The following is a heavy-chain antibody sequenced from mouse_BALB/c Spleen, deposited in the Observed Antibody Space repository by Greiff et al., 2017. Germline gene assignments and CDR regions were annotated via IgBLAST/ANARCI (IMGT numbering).Heavy chain of an antibody. CDR1: GYSITSDYA. V-gene: IGHV3-2*02. CDR2: ISYSGST. D-gene: IGHD1-1*01. J-gene: IGHJ3*01. Sequence: DVKLQESGPGLVKPSQSLSLTCTVTGYSITSDYAWNWIRQFPGNKLEWMGYISYSGSTSYNPSLKSRISITRDTSKNQFFLQLNSVTTEDTATYYCARDPYYYGSMFAYWGQGTLVTVSA. CDR3: ARDPYYYGSMFAY.